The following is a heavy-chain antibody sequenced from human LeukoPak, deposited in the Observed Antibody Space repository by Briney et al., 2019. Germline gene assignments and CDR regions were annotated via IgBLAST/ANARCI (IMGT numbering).Heavy chain of an antibody. J-gene: IGHJ3*02. CDR3: ARAAGSRDAFDI. D-gene: IGHD2-15*01. V-gene: IGHV1-69*05. CDR1: GGTFSSYA. Sequence: ASVKVSCKASGGTFSSYAISWVRQAPGQGLEWMGGIIPIFGTANYAQKFQGRVTITTDESTSTAYMELRSLRSDDTAVYYCARAAGSRDAFDIWGQGTMVTVSS. CDR2: IIPIFGTA.